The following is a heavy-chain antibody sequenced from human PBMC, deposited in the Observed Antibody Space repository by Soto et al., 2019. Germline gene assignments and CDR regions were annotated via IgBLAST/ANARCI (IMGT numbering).Heavy chain of an antibody. CDR3: ARTSQYCISTSCYGGGDYYYYGMDV. Sequence: ASVKVSCKASGGTFSSYAISWVRQAPGQGLEWMGGIIPIFGTANYAQKFQGRVTITADESTSTAYMELSSLRSEDTAVYYCARTSQYCISTSCYGGGDYYYYGMDVWGQGTTVTVS. CDR1: GGTFSSYA. CDR2: IIPIFGTA. V-gene: IGHV1-69*13. J-gene: IGHJ6*02. D-gene: IGHD2-2*01.